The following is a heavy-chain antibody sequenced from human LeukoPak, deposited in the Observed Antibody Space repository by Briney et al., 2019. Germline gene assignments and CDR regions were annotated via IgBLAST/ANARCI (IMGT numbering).Heavy chain of an antibody. Sequence: PGRSLRLSCAASGFTFSSYAMHWVRQAPGKGLEWVAVISYDGSNKYYADSVKGRFTISRDNSKNTLYLQMNSLRAEDTAVYYCARDSTIYYDSSGPYGMDVWGQGTTVTVSS. D-gene: IGHD3-22*01. V-gene: IGHV3-30*04. CDR1: GFTFSSYA. CDR3: ARDSTIYYDSSGPYGMDV. CDR2: ISYDGSNK. J-gene: IGHJ6*02.